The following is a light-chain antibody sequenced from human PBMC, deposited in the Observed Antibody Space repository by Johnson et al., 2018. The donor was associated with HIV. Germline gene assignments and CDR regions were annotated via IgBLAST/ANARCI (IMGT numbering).Light chain of an antibody. J-gene: IGLJ1*01. CDR3: GTWDNRPSAPYV. V-gene: IGLV1-51*01. CDR2: DDN. Sequence: QSVLTQPPSVSAAPGQTVTISCSGSSSNVGSSFVSWYRKVPGTAPKLLIYDDNKRPSGIPDRFSGSKSGTSATLGITGLQTGDEADYYCGTWDNRPSAPYVIGPGTKVTVL. CDR1: SSNVGSSF.